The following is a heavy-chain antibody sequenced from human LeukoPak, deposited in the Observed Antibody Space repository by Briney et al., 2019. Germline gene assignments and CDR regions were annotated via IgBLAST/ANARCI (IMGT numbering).Heavy chain of an antibody. CDR3: AKGGRGGGR. Sequence: PGGSLRLSCAASGFTFSSYSMNWVRQAPGKGLEWVSYISSSSSTIYYADSVKGRFTISRDNSKNTLYLQMNSLRAEDTAVYYCAKGGRGGGRWGQGTLVTVSS. V-gene: IGHV3-48*01. D-gene: IGHD3-16*01. J-gene: IGHJ4*02. CDR2: ISSSSSTI. CDR1: GFTFSSYS.